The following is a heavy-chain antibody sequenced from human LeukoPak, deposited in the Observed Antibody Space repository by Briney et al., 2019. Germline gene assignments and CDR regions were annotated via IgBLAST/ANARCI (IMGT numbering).Heavy chain of an antibody. CDR2: IIPIFGTA. V-gene: IGHV1-69*05. Sequence: GASVKVSCKASGGTFSSYAISWVRQAPGQGLEWMGGIIPIFGTANYAKKFQGRVTITTDESTSTAYMELSSLRSEDTAVYYCAKGGYCSSTSCRTGGFDPWGQGTLVTVSS. CDR1: GGTFSSYA. J-gene: IGHJ5*02. CDR3: AKGGYCSSTSCRTGGFDP. D-gene: IGHD2-2*01.